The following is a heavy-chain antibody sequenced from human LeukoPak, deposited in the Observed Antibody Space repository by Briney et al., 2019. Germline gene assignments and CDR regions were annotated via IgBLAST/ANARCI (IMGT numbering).Heavy chain of an antibody. Sequence: GASVKVSCKASGGTFSSYAISWVRQAPGQGLEWMGGIIPIFGTANYAQKFQGRATITADESTSTAYMELSSLRSEDTAVYYCASRDGSGTYRDYWGQGTLVTVSS. V-gene: IGHV1-69*13. J-gene: IGHJ4*02. CDR2: IIPIFGTA. CDR1: GGTFSSYA. D-gene: IGHD3-10*01. CDR3: ASRDGSGTYRDY.